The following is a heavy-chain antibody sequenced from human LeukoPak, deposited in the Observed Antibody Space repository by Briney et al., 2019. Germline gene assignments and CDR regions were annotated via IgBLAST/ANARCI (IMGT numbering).Heavy chain of an antibody. CDR1: GGSFSGYY. Sequence: SETLSLTCAVYGGSFSGYYWSWIRQPPGEGLEWIGYIFYSGGTKYNPSLKSRVTISVDRSKNQLSLKLTSVTAADTAVYYCARGTAMVSFGTWGQGALITVSS. V-gene: IGHV4-59*01. CDR2: IFYSGGT. D-gene: IGHD5-18*01. CDR3: ARGTAMVSFGT. J-gene: IGHJ5*02.